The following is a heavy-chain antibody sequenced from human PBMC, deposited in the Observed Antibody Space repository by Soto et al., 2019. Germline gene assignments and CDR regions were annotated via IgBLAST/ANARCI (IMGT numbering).Heavy chain of an antibody. D-gene: IGHD4-17*01. CDR2: IIPIFGTA. J-gene: IGHJ6*02. V-gene: IGHV1-69*13. CDR1: GGTFSSYA. CDR3: ASNNYGQDYYYGMDV. Sequence: SVKVSCKASGGTFSSYAISWVRQAPGQGLEWMGGIIPIFGTANYAQKFQGRVTITADESTSTAYMELSSLRSEDTAVYYCASNNYGQDYYYGMDVWGQGTTVTVSS.